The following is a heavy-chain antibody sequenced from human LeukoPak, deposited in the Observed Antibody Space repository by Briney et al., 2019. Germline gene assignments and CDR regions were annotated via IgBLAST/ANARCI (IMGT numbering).Heavy chain of an antibody. Sequence: PGGSLRLSCAASGFTFSSHEMNWVRQAPGKGLEWVSYISSSGSTIYYADSVKGRFTISRDNAKNSLYLQMNSLRAEDTAVYYCASYCSSTSCYHYYGSGSYYSWGQGTLVTVSS. CDR1: GFTFSSHE. CDR3: ASYCSSTSCYHYYGSGSYYS. J-gene: IGHJ5*02. CDR2: ISSSGSTI. D-gene: IGHD3-10*01. V-gene: IGHV3-48*03.